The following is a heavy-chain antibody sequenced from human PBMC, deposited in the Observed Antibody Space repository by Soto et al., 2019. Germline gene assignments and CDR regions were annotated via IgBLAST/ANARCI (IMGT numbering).Heavy chain of an antibody. V-gene: IGHV1-69*13. CDR3: SIDRRGVNYYDSSGFDAFDI. CDR2: IIPIFGTA. J-gene: IGHJ3*02. CDR1: GGTFSSYA. D-gene: IGHD3-22*01. Sequence: SVKVSCKASGGTFSSYAISWVRQAPGQGLEWKGGIIPIFGTANYAQKFQGRVTITADESTSTAYMELSSLRSEDTAVYYCSIDRRGVNYYDSSGFDAFDIWGQGTMVTVSS.